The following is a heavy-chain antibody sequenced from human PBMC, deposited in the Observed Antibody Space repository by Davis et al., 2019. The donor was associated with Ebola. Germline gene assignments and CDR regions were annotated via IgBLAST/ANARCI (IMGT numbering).Heavy chain of an antibody. Sequence: ASVKVSCKASGYTFTNYYMHWVRQAPGQGLEWMGMINPNDGRTIYAQKFEGRVIITRDTSANTVYMELSSLGFEDTAVYYCARESYGDYLSNYWGQGTLVIVSS. CDR2: INPNDGRT. J-gene: IGHJ4*02. D-gene: IGHD4-17*01. CDR3: ARESYGDYLSNY. CDR1: GYTFTNYY. V-gene: IGHV1-46*01.